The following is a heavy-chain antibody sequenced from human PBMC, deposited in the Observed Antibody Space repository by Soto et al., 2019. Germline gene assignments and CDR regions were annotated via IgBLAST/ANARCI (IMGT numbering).Heavy chain of an antibody. CDR1: GFTFSSYS. CDR2: ISSSSSYI. V-gene: IGHV3-21*01. J-gene: IGHJ5*02. CDR3: CYYDFWSGAFDP. Sequence: GGSLRLSCAASGFTFSSYSMNWVRQAPGKGLEWVSSISSSSSYIYYADSVKGRFTISRDNAKNSLYLQMNSLRAEDTAVYYCCYYDFWSGAFDPWGQGTLVTVSS. D-gene: IGHD3-3*01.